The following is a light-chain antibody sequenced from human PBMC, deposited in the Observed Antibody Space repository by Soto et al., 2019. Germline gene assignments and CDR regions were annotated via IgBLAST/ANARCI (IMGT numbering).Light chain of an antibody. Sequence: QSALTQPAFVSGSPGQSITISCIGTSSDVGGYNYVFWYQQHPGKAPKLIIYDVTYRPSGVSNRFSASKSGNTASLTISGLQTEDEADYYCSSYTNSSTYVFGTGTKLTVL. CDR1: SSDVGGYNY. CDR3: SSYTNSSTYV. CDR2: DVT. J-gene: IGLJ1*01. V-gene: IGLV2-14*03.